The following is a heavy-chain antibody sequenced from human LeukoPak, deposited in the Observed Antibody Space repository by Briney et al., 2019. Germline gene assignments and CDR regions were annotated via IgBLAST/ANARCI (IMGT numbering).Heavy chain of an antibody. D-gene: IGHD3-3*01. Sequence: GGSLRLSCAASGFTFSSYGMSWVRQAPGKGLEWVSAISGSGGSTYYADSVKGRFTISRDNSKNTLYLQMNSLRADDTAVYYCAKAPTYYDFWSGLYWGQGTLVTVSS. CDR3: AKAPTYYDFWSGLY. J-gene: IGHJ4*02. CDR2: ISGSGGST. CDR1: GFTFSSYG. V-gene: IGHV3-23*01.